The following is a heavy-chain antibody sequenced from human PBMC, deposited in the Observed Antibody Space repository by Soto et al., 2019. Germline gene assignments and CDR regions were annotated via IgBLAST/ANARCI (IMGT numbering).Heavy chain of an antibody. CDR2: ISANNDHT. J-gene: IGHJ4*02. V-gene: IGHV1-18*01. D-gene: IGHD2-21*02. Sequence: QVQLVQSGAEVKKPGASVKVSCKASGYTLNTYGITWVRQAPGQRLEWMGWISANNDHTNYPQKLQGRVTMTTDTSTSPAYMELRSWTSDDSGVYYWVSVTYFDNWGPGTLVTVSS. CDR3: VSVTYFDN. CDR1: GYTLNTYG.